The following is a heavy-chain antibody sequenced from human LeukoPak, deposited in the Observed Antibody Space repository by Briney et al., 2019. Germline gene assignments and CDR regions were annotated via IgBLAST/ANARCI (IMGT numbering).Heavy chain of an antibody. Sequence: ASVKVSCKASGYTFTSYDINWVRQAPGQGLEWMGWINPNSGGTNYAQKFQGWVTMTRDTSISTAYMELSRLRSDDTAVYYCARESLQQQLEWGFDYWGQGTLVTVSS. J-gene: IGHJ4*02. D-gene: IGHD6-13*01. CDR2: INPNSGGT. CDR1: GYTFTSYD. V-gene: IGHV1-2*04. CDR3: ARESLQQQLEWGFDY.